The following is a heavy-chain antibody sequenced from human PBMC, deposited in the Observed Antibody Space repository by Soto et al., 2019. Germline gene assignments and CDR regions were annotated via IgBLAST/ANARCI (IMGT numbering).Heavy chain of an antibody. J-gene: IGHJ6*02. CDR1: GFAFISYG. CDR2: ISYDGSNK. CDR3: AKDRRSSSWSTKYYYYYGMDV. Sequence: WGSLRLSCAASGFAFISYGMRCGRHSPGKWREWVAVISYDGSNKYYADSVKGRFTISRDNSKNTLYLQMNSLRAEDTAVYYCAKDRRSSSWSTKYYYYYGMDVWGQGTTVTVSS. D-gene: IGHD6-13*01. V-gene: IGHV3-30*18.